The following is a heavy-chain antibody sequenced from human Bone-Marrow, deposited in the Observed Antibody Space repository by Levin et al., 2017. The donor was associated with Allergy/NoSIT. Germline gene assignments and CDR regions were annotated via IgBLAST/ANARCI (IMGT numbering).Heavy chain of an antibody. V-gene: IGHV3-30*18. D-gene: IGHD6-13*01. J-gene: IGHJ4*02. Sequence: LSLTCAASGFTFSTYAMHWVRQAPGKGLEWLAVISYDGTKKYYVDSVKGRFTISRDNSKSTLYLQVNSLRSEDTAVYYCAKDPGSIAAAGPFDYWGQGTLVTVSS. CDR2: ISYDGTKK. CDR1: GFTFSTYA. CDR3: AKDPGSIAAAGPFDY.